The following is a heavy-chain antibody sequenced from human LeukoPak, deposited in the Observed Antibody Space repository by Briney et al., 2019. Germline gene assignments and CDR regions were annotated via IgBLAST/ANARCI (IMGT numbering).Heavy chain of an antibody. J-gene: IGHJ6*02. CDR2: IYHSGST. D-gene: IGHD3-10*01. V-gene: IGHV4-30-2*01. CDR3: AGARITMVRGVIYYYYGMDV. CDR1: GGSISSGGYS. Sequence: SETLSLTCAVSGGSISSGGYSWSWIRQPPGKGLEWIGYIYHSGSTYYNPSLKSRVTISVDRSKNQCSLKLSSVTAADTAVYYCAGARITMVRGVIYYYYGMDVWGQGTTVTVSS.